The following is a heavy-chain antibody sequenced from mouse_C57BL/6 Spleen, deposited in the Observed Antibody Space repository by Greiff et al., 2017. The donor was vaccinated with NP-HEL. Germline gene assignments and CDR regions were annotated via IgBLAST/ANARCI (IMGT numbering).Heavy chain of an antibody. CDR1: GYTFTDYY. J-gene: IGHJ2*01. Sequence: VQLQQSGPVLVKPGASVKMSCKASGYTFTDYYMNWVKQSHGKSLEWIGVINPYNGGTSYNQKFKGKATLTVDKSSSTAYMELNSLTSEDSAVYYCARRKTAQAFDYWGQGTTLTVSS. V-gene: IGHV1-19*01. CDR3: ARRKTAQAFDY. CDR2: INPYNGGT. D-gene: IGHD3-2*02.